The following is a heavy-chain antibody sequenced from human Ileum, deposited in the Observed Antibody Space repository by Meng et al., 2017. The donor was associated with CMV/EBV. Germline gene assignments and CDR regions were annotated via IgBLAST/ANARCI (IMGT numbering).Heavy chain of an antibody. Sequence: ASVRFSCEASGYTFTDYYINWVRQAPGQGLEWVGKINPRFGNTDYAQKFQGRVTMTRDTSTNTVYMELFSLTPDDAAVYYCAKELDLWGPGTLVTVSS. V-gene: IGHV1-46*01. J-gene: IGHJ4*01. CDR3: AKELDL. CDR1: GYTFTDYY. CDR2: INPRFGNT. D-gene: IGHD3-3*02.